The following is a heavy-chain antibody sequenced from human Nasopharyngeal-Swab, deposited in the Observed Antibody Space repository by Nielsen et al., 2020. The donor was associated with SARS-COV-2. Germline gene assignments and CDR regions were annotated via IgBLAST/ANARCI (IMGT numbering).Heavy chain of an antibody. D-gene: IGHD3-10*01. CDR2: ISRSGSTI. V-gene: IGHV3-48*03. CDR3: ARERGAGTRKGYFDY. J-gene: IGHJ4*02. CDR1: GFTFSSYE. Sequence: GESLKISCAASGFTFSSYEMNWVRQAPGKGLEWVSYISRSGSTIYYADSVKGRFTISRDNAKNSLYLQMNSLRAEDTAVYYCARERGAGTRKGYFDYWGQGTLVTVSS.